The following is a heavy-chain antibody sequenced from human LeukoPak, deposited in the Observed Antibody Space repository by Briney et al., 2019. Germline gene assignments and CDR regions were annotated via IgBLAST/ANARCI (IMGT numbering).Heavy chain of an antibody. V-gene: IGHV4-59*01. J-gene: IGHJ5*02. Sequence: SETLSLTCTVSGGSISSYYWSWIRQPPGKGLEWIGYIYYSGSTNYNPSLKSRVTISVDTSKNQFSLKLSSVTAADTAVYYCAREKNDILTGYMPSWFDPWGQGTLVTVSS. CDR2: IYYSGST. CDR1: GGSISSYY. D-gene: IGHD3-9*01. CDR3: AREKNDILTGYMPSWFDP.